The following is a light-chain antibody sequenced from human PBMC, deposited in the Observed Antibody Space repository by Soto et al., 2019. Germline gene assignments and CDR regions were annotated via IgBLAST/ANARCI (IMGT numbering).Light chain of an antibody. CDR2: GAS. J-gene: IGKJ4*01. Sequence: EIVLTQSPGTLSLSPGERATLSCRASQSVSSSYLAWYQQKPCQAPRLLIYGASSRDTGIPDRFSGSGSGTDFMLTITRLEPEDFAVYYCQLYGSTPLLTFGGGTKVEI. V-gene: IGKV3-20*01. CDR3: QLYGSTPLLT. CDR1: QSVSSSY.